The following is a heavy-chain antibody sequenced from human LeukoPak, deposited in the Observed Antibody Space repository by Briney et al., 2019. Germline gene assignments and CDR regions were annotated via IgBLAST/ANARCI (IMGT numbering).Heavy chain of an antibody. Sequence: GGSLRLSCAASGFSVSSNYMSWVREAPGKGLEGFSLIYSGASTFYADSVRGRFIISRDNSKNTLYLQMNSLRAEDSAVYYCASESGGGRTLYYFVYWGHRTPVTVSS. CDR1: GFSVSSNY. D-gene: IGHD2-15*01. CDR3: ASESGGGRTLYYFVY. CDR2: IYSGAST. J-gene: IGHJ4*01. V-gene: IGHV3-66*01.